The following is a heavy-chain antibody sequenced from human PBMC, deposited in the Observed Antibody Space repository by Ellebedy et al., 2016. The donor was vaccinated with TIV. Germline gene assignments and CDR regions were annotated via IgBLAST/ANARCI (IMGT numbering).Heavy chain of an antibody. CDR1: GGSISNSDYY. Sequence: MPSETLSLTCTVSGGSISNSDYYWNWIRQPPGKGLEWIGSIYYSGSAYYNPSLKSRVTVSVDTSKNQFSLNLNSVTAADTAVYYCARGGASSKYFDYWGQGTLVTVSS. CDR2: IYYSGSA. CDR3: ARGGASSKYFDY. V-gene: IGHV4-39*07. J-gene: IGHJ4*02.